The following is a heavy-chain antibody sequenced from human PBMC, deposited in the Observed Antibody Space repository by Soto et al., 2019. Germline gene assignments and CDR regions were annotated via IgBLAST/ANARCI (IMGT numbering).Heavy chain of an antibody. CDR2: ISSNSAYI. CDR3: TRDASRDSSARGWFDP. D-gene: IGHD6-13*01. CDR1: GFTFRSFT. V-gene: IGHV3-21*01. J-gene: IGHJ5*02. Sequence: GGSLRLSCAASGFTFRSFTMNWVRQAPGKGLEWVSTISSNSAYIYYTDAPRGRFTISRDNAKNSLHLQMNSLRAEDTAVYYCTRDASRDSSARGWFDPWGPGTLVTVSS.